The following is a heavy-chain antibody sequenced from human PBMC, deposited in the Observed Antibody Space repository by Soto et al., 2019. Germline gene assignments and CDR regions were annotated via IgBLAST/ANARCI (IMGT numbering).Heavy chain of an antibody. CDR3: ASGWSEDAFDI. J-gene: IGHJ3*02. V-gene: IGHV1-69*01. CDR2: IIPIFGTA. CDR1: GYTFTSYD. D-gene: IGHD3-3*01. Sequence: QVQLVQSGAEVRKPGASVKVSCEASGYTFTSYDIYWVRQAPGQGLEWMGGIIPIFGTANYAQKFQGRVTITADESTSTAYMELSSLRSEDTAVYYCASGWSEDAFDIWGQGTMVTVSS.